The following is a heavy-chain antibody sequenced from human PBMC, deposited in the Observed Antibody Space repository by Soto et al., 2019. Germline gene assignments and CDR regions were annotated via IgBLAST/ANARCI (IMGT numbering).Heavy chain of an antibody. CDR3: AKDRDSSSSHYFDY. CDR2: ISYDGSNK. V-gene: IGHV3-30*18. J-gene: IGHJ4*02. CDR1: GFTFSSYG. D-gene: IGHD6-6*01. Sequence: GGSLRLSCAASGFTFSSYGMHWVRQAPGKGLEWVAVISYDGSNKYYADSVKGRFTISRDNSKNTLYLQMNSLRAEDTAVYYCAKDRDSSSSHYFDYWGQGTLVTVSS.